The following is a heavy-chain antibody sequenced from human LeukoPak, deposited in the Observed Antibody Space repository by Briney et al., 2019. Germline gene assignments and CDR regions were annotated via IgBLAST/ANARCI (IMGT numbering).Heavy chain of an antibody. CDR1: GYSFTNYW. CDR2: IYPGDSDT. D-gene: IGHD6-13*01. CDR3: ARHIDWGKQQLLTSGFDY. V-gene: IGHV5-51*01. Sequence: GEFLKISCKGSGYSFTNYWIGWVRQMPGKGLEWMGIIYPGDSDTRYSPSFQGQVTISVDKSISTAYLQWSSLKASDTAMYYCARHIDWGKQQLLTSGFDYWGQGTLVAVSS. J-gene: IGHJ4*02.